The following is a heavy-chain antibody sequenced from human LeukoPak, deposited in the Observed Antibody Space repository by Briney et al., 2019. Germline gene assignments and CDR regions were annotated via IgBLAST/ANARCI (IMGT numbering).Heavy chain of an antibody. D-gene: IGHD1-14*01. CDR1: GFTFSSYS. V-gene: IGHV3-21*01. Sequence: PGGSLRLSCAASGFTFSSYSMNWVRQAPGKGLEWASSISSSSSYIYYADSVKGRFTISRDNAKNSLYLQMNSLRAEDTAVYYCARDNPKVSGYSDYWGQGTLVTVSS. J-gene: IGHJ4*02. CDR2: ISSSSSYI. CDR3: ARDNPKVSGYSDY.